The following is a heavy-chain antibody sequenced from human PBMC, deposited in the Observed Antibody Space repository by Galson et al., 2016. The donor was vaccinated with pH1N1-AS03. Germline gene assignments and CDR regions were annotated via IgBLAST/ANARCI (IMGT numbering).Heavy chain of an antibody. CDR1: GFAFSTWW. CDR3: GRHMGGSWYGSPDY. CDR2: IDTNGGSI. J-gene: IGHJ4*02. Sequence: SLRLSCAASGFAFSTWWMLWVRQAPGKGLEWVSRIDTNGGSIVYADSVKGRFTIPRDNAKNTLYLQMSGLTAEDTAIYYCGRHMGGSWYGSPDYWGQGALVTVSS. D-gene: IGHD6-13*01. V-gene: IGHV3-74*01.